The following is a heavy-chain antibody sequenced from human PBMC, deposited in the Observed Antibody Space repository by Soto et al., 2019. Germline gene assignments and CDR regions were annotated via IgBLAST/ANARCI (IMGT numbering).Heavy chain of an antibody. J-gene: IGHJ6*02. CDR3: ARGLGARIYYYGMDV. V-gene: IGHV4-34*01. Sequence: PSETLSLTCAVYGGSFSGYYWSWIRQPPGKGLEWIGEINHSGSTNYNPSLKSRVTISVDTSKNQFSLKLSSVTAADTAVYYCARGLGARIYYYGMDVWGQGTTVT. CDR1: GGSFSGYY. D-gene: IGHD1-26*01. CDR2: INHSGST.